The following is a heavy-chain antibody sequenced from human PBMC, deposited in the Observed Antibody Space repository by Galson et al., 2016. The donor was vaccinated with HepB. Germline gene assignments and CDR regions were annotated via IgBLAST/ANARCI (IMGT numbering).Heavy chain of an antibody. CDR2: IQSKTGGGST. CDR1: GFTFSNAW. V-gene: IGHV3-15*01. CDR3: APGWPVWYYGSGSSY. J-gene: IGHJ4*02. Sequence: SLRLSCAASGFTFSNAWMSWVRQAPGKGLEWVGRIQSKTGGGSTDYAAPVKGRFSISRDDSKNTLYRQMNSLKTEDTAMYYCAPGWPVWYYGSGSSYWGQGTLVTVSS. D-gene: IGHD3-10*01.